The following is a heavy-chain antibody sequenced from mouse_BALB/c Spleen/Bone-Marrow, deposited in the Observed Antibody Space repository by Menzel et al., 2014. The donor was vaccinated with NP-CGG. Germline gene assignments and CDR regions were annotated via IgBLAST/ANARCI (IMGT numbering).Heavy chain of an antibody. J-gene: IGHJ4*01. CDR1: GFTFSSYA. V-gene: IGHV5-9-4*01. CDR2: ISSGGSYT. Sequence: EVKLMESGGGLVKPGGSLKLSCAASGFTFSSYAMSWVRQSPEKRLEWVAEISSGGSYTYYPDTVTGRFTISRDNAKNTLYLEMISLRSEDTAMYYCARDHYGYYTMDYWGQGTSVTDSS. D-gene: IGHD1-2*01. CDR3: ARDHYGYYTMDY.